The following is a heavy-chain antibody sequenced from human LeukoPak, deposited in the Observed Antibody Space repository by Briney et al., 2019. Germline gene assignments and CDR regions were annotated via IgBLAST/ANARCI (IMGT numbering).Heavy chain of an antibody. Sequence: GGSLRLSCAASGFTFSNYVMSWVRQAPGKGLEWVSGISGSGGSTFYADSVKGRFTISRDNSKNTLYLEMNSLRAEDTALFYCAKSAAVVYGMDVWGQGTTVTVSS. CDR3: AKSAAVVYGMDV. CDR1: GFTFSNYV. D-gene: IGHD6-19*01. CDR2: ISGSGGST. J-gene: IGHJ6*02. V-gene: IGHV3-23*01.